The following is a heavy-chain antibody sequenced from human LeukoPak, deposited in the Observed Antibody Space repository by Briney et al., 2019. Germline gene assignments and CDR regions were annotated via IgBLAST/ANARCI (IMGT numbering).Heavy chain of an antibody. CDR1: GYSISSGYY. J-gene: IGHJ4*02. CDR3: ARDGGVAVSGPPGY. Sequence: PSETLSLTCGVSGYSISSGYYWGWIRQPPGKGLEWIGSIFHTGNTYYNPSLKSRVTMSVDTSTNQFSLKLSSVTAADTAVYYCARDGGVAVSGPPGYWGQGTLVTVSS. V-gene: IGHV4-38-2*02. D-gene: IGHD6-19*01. CDR2: IFHTGNT.